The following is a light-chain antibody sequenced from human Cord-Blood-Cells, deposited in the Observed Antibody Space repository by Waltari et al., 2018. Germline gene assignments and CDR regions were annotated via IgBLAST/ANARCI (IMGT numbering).Light chain of an antibody. CDR1: QGVSSN. CDR3: QQFNSWPPLT. CDR2: GAS. J-gene: IGKJ4*01. Sequence: EIMMTQSQATLSLPPGVRATHTCRASQGVSSNLAWYQQKPGKAPRLLIYGASTRPTGIPARFSGSGSGTEFTLTISSLQSEDFAAYYCQQFNSWPPLTFGGGTKVEIK. V-gene: IGKV3-15*01.